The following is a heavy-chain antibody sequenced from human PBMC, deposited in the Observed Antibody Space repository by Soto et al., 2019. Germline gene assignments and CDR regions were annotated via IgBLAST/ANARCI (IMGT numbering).Heavy chain of an antibody. J-gene: IGHJ5*02. D-gene: IGHD6-13*01. CDR3: AHRRSWSAGVWFDP. V-gene: IGHV2-5*02. Sequence: SGPEPGTPAQSVRITCTFSGFPLSTSGVGVGWIRQPPGKALEWLALIYWDDDKRYSPSLKSRLTITKDTSTNQVVLTMTNMDFVDTATYYCAHRRSWSAGVWFDPWGQGTLVTVSS. CDR1: GFPLSTSGVG. CDR2: IYWDDDK.